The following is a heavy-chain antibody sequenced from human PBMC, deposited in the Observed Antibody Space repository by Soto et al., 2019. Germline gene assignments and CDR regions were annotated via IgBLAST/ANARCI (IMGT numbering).Heavy chain of an antibody. V-gene: IGHV3-7*03. CDR3: ARDLVSSSPEVEVYYYYGMDV. CDR2: IKQDGSEK. Sequence: GGSLRLSCAASGFTFSSYWMSWVRQAPGKGLEWVANIKQDGSEKYYVDSVKGRFTISRDNAKNSLYLQMNSLRAEDTAVYYCARDLVSSSPEVEVYYYYGMDVWGQGTTVTV. J-gene: IGHJ6*02. D-gene: IGHD6-6*01. CDR1: GFTFSSYW.